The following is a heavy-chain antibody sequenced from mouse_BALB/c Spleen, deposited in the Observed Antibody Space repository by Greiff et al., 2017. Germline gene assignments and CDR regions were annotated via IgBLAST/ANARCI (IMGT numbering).Heavy chain of an antibody. CDR3: ARGGWGGMDY. J-gene: IGHJ4*01. D-gene: IGHD3-2*02. CDR2: ISSGSSTI. CDR1: GFTFSSFG. Sequence: EVQVVEPGGGLVQPGGSRKLSCAASGFTFSSFGMHWVRQAPEKGLEWVAYISSGSSTINYADTVKGRFTIYRNNPKNTLFLQMTSLRSGDTAMDYGARGGWGGMDYWGQGTSVTVSS. V-gene: IGHV5-17*02.